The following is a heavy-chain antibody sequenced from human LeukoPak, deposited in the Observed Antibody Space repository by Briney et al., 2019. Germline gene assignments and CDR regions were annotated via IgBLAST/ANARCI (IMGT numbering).Heavy chain of an antibody. Sequence: ASVKVSCKASGYTFTGYYMHWVRQAPGQGLEWMGRINPNIGGTNYAQKFQGRVTMTRDTSISTAYMELSRLRSDDTAVYYCARAGGPTVTKYYFDYWGQGTLVTVSS. CDR3: ARAGGPTVTKYYFDY. CDR1: GYTFTGYY. CDR2: INPNIGGT. J-gene: IGHJ4*02. D-gene: IGHD4-17*01. V-gene: IGHV1-2*06.